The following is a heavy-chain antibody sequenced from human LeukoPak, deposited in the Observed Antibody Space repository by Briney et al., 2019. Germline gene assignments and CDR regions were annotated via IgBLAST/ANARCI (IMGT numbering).Heavy chain of an antibody. CDR1: GFTFSTYW. CDR3: ARAMGDGYNSPHAFDL. CDR2: IRQDRRAK. J-gene: IGHJ3*01. Sequence: PGGSLRLSCRASGFTFSTYWMSWVRQSPGKGLEWVANIRQDRRAKYYVDSVEGRFTISRDNPENSLYVQMNSLRAEDTAIYYCARAMGDGYNSPHAFDLWGQGTMVTVSA. V-gene: IGHV3-7*01. D-gene: IGHD5-24*01.